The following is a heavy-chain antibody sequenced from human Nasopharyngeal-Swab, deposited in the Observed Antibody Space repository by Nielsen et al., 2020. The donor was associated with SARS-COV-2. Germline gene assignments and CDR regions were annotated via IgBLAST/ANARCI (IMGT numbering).Heavy chain of an antibody. Sequence: GGSLRLSCKGSGYSFTSYWIGWVRQMPGKGLEWMGIIYPGDSDTRYSPSFQGQVTTSADKSISTAYLQWSSLKASDTAMYYCARHVGSGWYGVDYWGQGTLVTVSS. V-gene: IGHV5-51*01. J-gene: IGHJ4*02. CDR2: IYPGDSDT. CDR3: ARHVGSGWYGVDY. CDR1: GYSFTSYW. D-gene: IGHD6-19*01.